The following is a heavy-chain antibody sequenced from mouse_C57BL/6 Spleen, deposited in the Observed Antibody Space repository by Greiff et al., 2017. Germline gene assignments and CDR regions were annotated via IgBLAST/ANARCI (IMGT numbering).Heavy chain of an antibody. CDR2: IDPSDSYT. D-gene: IGHD3-1*01. CDR1: GYTFTSYW. V-gene: IGHV1-69*01. J-gene: IGHJ4*01. CDR3: ARSGSEYAMDY. Sequence: QVQLQQPGAELVMPGASVKLSCKASGYTFTSYWMHWVKQRPGQGLEWIGEIDPSDSYTNYNQKFKGKSTLTVDKSSSTAYMQLNSLTSEDSAVYYCARSGSEYAMDYWGQGTSVTVSS.